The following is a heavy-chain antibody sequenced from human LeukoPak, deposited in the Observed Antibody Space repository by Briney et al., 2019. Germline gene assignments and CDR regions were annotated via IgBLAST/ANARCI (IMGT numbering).Heavy chain of an antibody. J-gene: IGHJ5*02. V-gene: IGHV4-39*01. CDR2: IYYSGST. Sequence: SETLSLTCTVSGGSISSSSYYWGWIRQPPGKGLEWIGSIYYSGSTYCNPSLKSRVTISVDTSKNQFSLKLSSVTAADTAVYYCARLGNTYYYGSGSYYNWFDPWGQGTLVTVSS. D-gene: IGHD3-10*01. CDR1: GGSISSSSYY. CDR3: ARLGNTYYYGSGSYYNWFDP.